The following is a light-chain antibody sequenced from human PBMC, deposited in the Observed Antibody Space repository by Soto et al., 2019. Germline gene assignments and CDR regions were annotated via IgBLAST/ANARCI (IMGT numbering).Light chain of an antibody. J-gene: IGLJ3*02. CDR1: GSDIGGNT. V-gene: IGLV1-44*01. Sequence: QSVLTQPPSATGTPGQRVTVSCSGRGSDIGGNTGSWYQQVPGTAPRLLIHSNDQRPSGVPDRFSGSKSGTSASLAISGLQSEDEADYYCATWDDRLDGPVFGGGTKLTVL. CDR2: SND. CDR3: ATWDDRLDGPV.